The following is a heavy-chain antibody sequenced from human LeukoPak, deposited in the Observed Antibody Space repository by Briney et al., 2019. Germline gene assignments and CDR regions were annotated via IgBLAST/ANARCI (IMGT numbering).Heavy chain of an antibody. J-gene: IGHJ6*02. CDR1: GGSFSGYY. Sequence: SETLSLTCAVYGGSFSGYYWSWIRQPPGKGLEWIGEINRSGRTNYNPSLKSRLTISVDTSKNQFSLKLSSVTAADTAVYYCARGLSMDVRGQGTTVTVSS. CDR3: ARGLSMDV. V-gene: IGHV4-34*01. CDR2: INRSGRT.